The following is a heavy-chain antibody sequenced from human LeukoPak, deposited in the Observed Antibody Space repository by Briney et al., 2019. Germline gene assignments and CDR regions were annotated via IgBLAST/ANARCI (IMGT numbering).Heavy chain of an antibody. J-gene: IGHJ4*02. D-gene: IGHD3-10*01. CDR1: GFTFSSYA. Sequence: GGSLTLPCAPSGFTFSSYAMHWVRQAPGKGLEWVAVISYDGSNKYYADSVKGRFTISRDNSKKTLYLQMNSLRAEDTAVYYCARESITMVRGVIPSHFDYWGQGIQVTVSS. CDR2: ISYDGSNK. V-gene: IGHV3-30*04. CDR3: ARESITMVRGVIPSHFDY.